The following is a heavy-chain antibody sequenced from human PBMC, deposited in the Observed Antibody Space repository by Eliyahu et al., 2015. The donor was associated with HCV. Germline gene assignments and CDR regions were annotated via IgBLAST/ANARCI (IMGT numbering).Heavy chain of an antibody. J-gene: IGHJ5*02. CDR2: IYYSGST. CDR3: ARGGVVVTAIHL. D-gene: IGHD2-21*02. CDR1: GGSISSYY. Sequence: QVQLQESGPGLVKPSETLSLTCTVSGGSISSYYWSWIRQPPGKGLEWIGYIYYSGSTNYNPSLKSRVTISVDTSKNQFSLKLSSVTAADTAVYYCARGGVVVTAIHLWGQGTLVTVSS. V-gene: IGHV4-59*01.